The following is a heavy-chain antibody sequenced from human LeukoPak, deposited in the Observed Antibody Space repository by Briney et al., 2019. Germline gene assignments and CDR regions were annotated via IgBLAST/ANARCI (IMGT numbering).Heavy chain of an antibody. CDR3: ARDRGFENLGYCSSTSCYANAFDI. J-gene: IGHJ3*02. D-gene: IGHD2-2*01. CDR1: GYTFTSYG. CDR2: ISAYNGNT. Sequence: GASVKVSCKASGYTFTSYGISWVRQAPGQGLEWMGWISAYNGNTNYAQKLQGRVTTTTDTSTSTAYMELRSLRSDDTAVYYCARDRGFENLGYCSSTSCYANAFDIWGQGTMVTVSS. V-gene: IGHV1-18*01.